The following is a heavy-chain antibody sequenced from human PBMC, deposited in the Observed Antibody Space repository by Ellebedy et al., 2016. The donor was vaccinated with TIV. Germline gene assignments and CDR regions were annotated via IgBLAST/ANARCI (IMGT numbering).Heavy chain of an antibody. CDR2: IDPSDSYT. J-gene: IGHJ4*02. Sequence: GESLKISCKVSGYGYTNYWINWVRQMPGKGLEWMGRIDPSDSYTNYSPSFKGHVTISADKSITTAFLQWDSLKASDTAMYYCATWLDSRWTDFDSWGQGTLVTISS. V-gene: IGHV5-10-1*01. D-gene: IGHD6-13*01. CDR3: ATWLDSRWTDFDS. CDR1: GYGYTNYW.